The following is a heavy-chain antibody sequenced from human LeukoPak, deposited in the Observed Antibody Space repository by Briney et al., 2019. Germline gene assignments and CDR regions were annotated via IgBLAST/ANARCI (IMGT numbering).Heavy chain of an antibody. J-gene: IGHJ4*02. CDR1: GFTFSSYA. D-gene: IGHD5-18*01. Sequence: GGSLKLSCAASGFTFSSYAMSWVRQAPGKGLEWVSAISGSGGSTYYADSVKGRFTISRDNSKKTLYLQMNSLRAEDTAVYYCARGFLGYNSGKGYFDYWGQGPLVTVSS. V-gene: IGHV3-23*01. CDR2: ISGSGGST. CDR3: ARGFLGYNSGKGYFDY.